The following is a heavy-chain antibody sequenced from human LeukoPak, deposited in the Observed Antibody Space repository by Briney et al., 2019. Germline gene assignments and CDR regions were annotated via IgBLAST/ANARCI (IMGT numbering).Heavy chain of an antibody. J-gene: IGHJ3*02. D-gene: IGHD2/OR15-2a*01. Sequence: GGSLRLSCAASGFTFSNYAMSWVRQAREKGLDWVSGITSTGGTTYYADSVQGRFTISRDNSRNMLYLQMNSLRAEDTAVYYCAKDGRNSPLMWGQGTVVSVSS. CDR2: ITSTGGTT. CDR1: GFTFSNYA. CDR3: AKDGRNSPLM. V-gene: IGHV3-23*01.